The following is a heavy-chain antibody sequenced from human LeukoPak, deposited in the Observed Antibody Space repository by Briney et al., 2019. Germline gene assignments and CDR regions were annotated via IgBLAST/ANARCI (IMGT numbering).Heavy chain of an antibody. D-gene: IGHD6-19*01. CDR2: ISGSGGST. V-gene: IGHV3-23*01. CDR1: GFTFSSYA. CDR3: AKDRGGGAVAGNFDY. Sequence: PGGSLRLSCAASGFTFSSYAKSWVRQAPGKGLEWVSAISGSGGSTYYADSVKGRFTISRDNSKNTLYLQMNSLRAEDTAVYYCAKDRGGGAVAGNFDYWGQGTLVTVSS. J-gene: IGHJ4*02.